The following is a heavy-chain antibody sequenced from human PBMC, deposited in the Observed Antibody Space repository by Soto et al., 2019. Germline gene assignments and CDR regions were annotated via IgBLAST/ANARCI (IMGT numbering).Heavy chain of an antibody. V-gene: IGHV4-31*03. D-gene: IGHD2-21*02. CDR1: GGSISSGGYY. J-gene: IGHJ4*02. Sequence: SETLSLTCTVSGGSISSGGYYWSWIRQHPGKGLEWIGYIYYSGSTYYNPSLKSRVTISVDTSKNQFSLKLSSVTAADTAVYYCARSWRPYCGGDCRYFDYWGQGTLVTVSS. CDR2: IYYSGST. CDR3: ARSWRPYCGGDCRYFDY.